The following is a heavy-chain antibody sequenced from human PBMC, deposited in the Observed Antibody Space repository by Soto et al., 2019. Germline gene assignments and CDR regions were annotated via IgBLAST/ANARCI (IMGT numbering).Heavy chain of an antibody. D-gene: IGHD1-26*01. CDR2: IYYSGST. V-gene: IGHV4-59*01. Sequence: SETLSLTCTVSGGSISSYYWSWIRQPPGKGLEWIGYIYYSGSTNYNPSLKSRVTISVDTSKNQFSLKLSSVTAADTAVYYCARVAANNYAFDIWGQGKMVTVSS. J-gene: IGHJ3*02. CDR3: ARVAANNYAFDI. CDR1: GGSISSYY.